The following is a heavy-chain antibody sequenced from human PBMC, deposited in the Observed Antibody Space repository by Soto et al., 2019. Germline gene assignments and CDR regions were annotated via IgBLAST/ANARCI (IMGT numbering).Heavy chain of an antibody. CDR3: ARLEMATMGYYYYGMDV. V-gene: IGHV4-61*01. J-gene: IGHJ6*02. CDR1: GGSVSSGSYY. D-gene: IGHD5-12*01. Sequence: LSLTCTVSGGSVSSGSYYWSWIRQPPGKGLEWIGYIYYSGSTNYNPSLKSRVTISVDTSKNQFSLKLSSVTAADTAVYYCARLEMATMGYYYYGMDVWGQGTTVTVSS. CDR2: IYYSGST.